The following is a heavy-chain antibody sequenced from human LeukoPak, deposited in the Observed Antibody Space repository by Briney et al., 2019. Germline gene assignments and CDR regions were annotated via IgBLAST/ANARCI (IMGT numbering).Heavy chain of an antibody. V-gene: IGHV4-39*01. CDR1: GGSISSSSYY. Sequence: SETLSLTCTVSGGSISSSSYYWGWIRQPPGKGLEWVGSIYYSGSTYYNPSLKSRVTISVDTSKNQFSLQLSSVTAADTAVYYCARHVRTMIGGSGYFDLWGRGTLVTVSS. D-gene: IGHD3-22*01. J-gene: IGHJ2*01. CDR2: IYYSGST. CDR3: ARHVRTMIGGSGYFDL.